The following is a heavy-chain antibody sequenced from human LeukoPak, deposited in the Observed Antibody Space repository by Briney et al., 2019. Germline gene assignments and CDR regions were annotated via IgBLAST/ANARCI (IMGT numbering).Heavy chain of an antibody. CDR2: INRDGSEK. V-gene: IGHV3-7*01. CDR1: GFMFSGYW. J-gene: IGHJ3*02. D-gene: IGHD3-3*01. CDR3: ARGLGLRFLEWLPADDAFDI. Sequence: GGSLRLSCKASGFMFSGYWMSWVRQAPGKGLEWVANINRDGSEKNYVDSVKGRFTISRDNAKNSLYLQMNSLRAEDTAVYYCARGLGLRFLEWLPADDAFDIWGQGTMVTVSS.